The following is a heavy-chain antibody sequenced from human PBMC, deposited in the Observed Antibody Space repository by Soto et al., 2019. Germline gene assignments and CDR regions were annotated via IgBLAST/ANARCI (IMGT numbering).Heavy chain of an antibody. CDR2: IIPILTTT. V-gene: IGHV1-69*08. CDR1: GDTFSSYT. CDR3: ARRRYCVYDCYYKPYYGMDV. D-gene: IGHD2-21*02. Sequence: QVQLVQSGAEVKKPGSSVKVSCRASGDTFSSYTVNWLRQAPGRGLEWMGRIIPILTTTDYAQNFRGRRTITADKSTNTVYMELSSLGSEDTAVYYCARRRYCVYDCYYKPYYGMDVWGQGTTVTVAS. J-gene: IGHJ6*02.